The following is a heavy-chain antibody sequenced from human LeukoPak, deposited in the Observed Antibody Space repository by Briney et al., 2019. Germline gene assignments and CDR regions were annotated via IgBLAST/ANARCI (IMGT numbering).Heavy chain of an antibody. CDR3: ARLVAEDTNNFDY. V-gene: IGHV1-69*04. CDR2: IIPILGIA. Sequence: SVTVSCKASGGTFSSYAISWVRQAPGQGLEWMGRIIPILGIANYAQKFQGRVTITADKSTSTAYMELSSLRSEDTAVYYCARLVAEDTNNFDYWGQGTLVTVSS. D-gene: IGHD2-8*02. CDR1: GGTFSSYA. J-gene: IGHJ4*02.